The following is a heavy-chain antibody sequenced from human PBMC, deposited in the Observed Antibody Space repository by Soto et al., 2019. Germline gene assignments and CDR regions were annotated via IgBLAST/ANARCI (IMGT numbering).Heavy chain of an antibody. D-gene: IGHD3-16*02. CDR3: GRGLFVGYSLVY. CDR2: ISSGGSTT. V-gene: IGHV3-48*04. Sequence: EVQLVESGGGLVQWGGSLRLSCAASGFTFSGYSMNWVRQAPGKGLEWVSYISSGGSTTYYADSVKGRFTISRDNAKNTRYLEMNSLGGGDTAGDYWGRGLFVGYSLVYWGQGTLVAVSS. CDR1: GFTFSGYS. J-gene: IGHJ4*02.